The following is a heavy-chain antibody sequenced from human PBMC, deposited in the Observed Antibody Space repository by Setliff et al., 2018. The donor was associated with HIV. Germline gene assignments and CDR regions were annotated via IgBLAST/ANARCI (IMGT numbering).Heavy chain of an antibody. CDR1: GGSVGSSSHY. Sequence: SETLSLTCTVSGGSVGSSSHYWAWIRQPPGKGLEWIGSIYYTGNTKYNPSLESRVTFSIDTSENQFSLRLASVTAADTAMYFCARESPDGLDYWGQGSLVTVSS. CDR3: ARESPDGLDY. J-gene: IGHJ4*02. D-gene: IGHD2-8*01. V-gene: IGHV4-39*07. CDR2: IYYTGNT.